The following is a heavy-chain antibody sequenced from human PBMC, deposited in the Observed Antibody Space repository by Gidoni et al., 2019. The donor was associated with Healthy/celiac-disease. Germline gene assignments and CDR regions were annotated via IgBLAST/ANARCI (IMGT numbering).Heavy chain of an antibody. V-gene: IGHV4-34*01. Sequence: QVQLQQWGAGLLKPSETLSLTCAVYGGSFSGYYLSWIRQPPGKGLEWCGEINHSGRTNYNPSLKRRVTISVDTSKTQFSLKLSSVTAADTAVYYCARVRAVAGTPWALVYYYYGMDVWGQGTTVTVSS. D-gene: IGHD6-19*01. CDR1: GGSFSGYY. J-gene: IGHJ6*02. CDR3: ARVRAVAGTPWALVYYYYGMDV. CDR2: INHSGRT.